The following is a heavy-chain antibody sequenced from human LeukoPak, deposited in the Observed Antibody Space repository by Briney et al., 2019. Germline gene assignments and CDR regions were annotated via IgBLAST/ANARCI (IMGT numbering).Heavy chain of an antibody. D-gene: IGHD6-6*01. CDR3: AKGSSRPPNAFDI. J-gene: IGHJ3*02. CDR2: IRQNGSEK. Sequence: GGSLRLSCAASGFTFSGHWMSWVRQAPGKGLEWVASIRQNGSEKHYVDSVEGRFTISRDNAKNSLHLQMNSLRAEDTAVYYCAKGSSRPPNAFDIWGQGTLVTVSS. CDR1: GFTFSGHW. V-gene: IGHV3-7*01.